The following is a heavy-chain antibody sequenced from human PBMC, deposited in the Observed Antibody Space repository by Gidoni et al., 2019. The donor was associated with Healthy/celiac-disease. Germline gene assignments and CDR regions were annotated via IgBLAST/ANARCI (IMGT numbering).Heavy chain of an antibody. D-gene: IGHD5-18*01. V-gene: IGHV4-34*01. CDR3: ARVKGYSYGYGGFDY. CDR1: GGSFSGYY. J-gene: IGHJ4*02. CDR2: INHSGST. Sequence: QVQLQQWGAGLLKPSDTLSRTCAVYGGSFSGYYWSWIRQPPGKGLEWIGEINHSGSTNYNPSFKSRVTVSVDTSKNQFSLRLSSVTAADTAVYYCARVKGYSYGYGGFDYWGQGTLVTVSS.